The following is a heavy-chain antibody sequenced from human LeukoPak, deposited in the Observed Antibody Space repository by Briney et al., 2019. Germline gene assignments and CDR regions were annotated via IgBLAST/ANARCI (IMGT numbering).Heavy chain of an antibody. J-gene: IGHJ5*02. V-gene: IGHV4-39*07. CDR3: ASGRDGYNLS. CDR2: IYYSGST. D-gene: IGHD5-24*01. CDR1: GGSISSSSYY. Sequence: PSETLSLTCTVSGGSISSSSYYWGWIRQPPGKGLEWIGSIYYSGSTYYNPSLKSRVTISVDTSKNQFSLKLSSVTAADTAVYYCASGRDGYNLSWGQGILVTVSS.